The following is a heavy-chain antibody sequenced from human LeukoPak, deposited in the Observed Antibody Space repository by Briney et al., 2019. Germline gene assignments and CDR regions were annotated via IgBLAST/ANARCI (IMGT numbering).Heavy chain of an antibody. V-gene: IGHV3-23*01. CDR2: ISGSGGST. CDR1: GFTFSSYA. D-gene: IGHD6-13*01. Sequence: GGSLRLSCAASGFTFSSYAMSWVRQAPGKGLEWVSGISGSGGSTYYADSVKGRFTISRDNSKNTLYVQMNSLRAEDTAVYYCAKDPVFGYSSSKYHFDYWGQGTLVTVSS. CDR3: AKDPVFGYSSSKYHFDY. J-gene: IGHJ4*02.